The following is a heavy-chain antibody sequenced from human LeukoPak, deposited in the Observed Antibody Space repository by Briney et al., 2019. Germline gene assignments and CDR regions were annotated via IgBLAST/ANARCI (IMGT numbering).Heavy chain of an antibody. Sequence: GGSLRLSCATSGFTFSDHYIDWVRQAPGKGLEWVSAISGSGGSTYYADSVKGRFTISRDNSKNTLYLQMNSLRAEDTAVCYYAKSSRNYDFWSGYWLYWGQGTLVTVSS. J-gene: IGHJ4*02. CDR3: AKSSRNYDFWSGYWLY. D-gene: IGHD3-3*01. CDR1: GFTFSDHY. V-gene: IGHV3-23*01. CDR2: ISGSGGST.